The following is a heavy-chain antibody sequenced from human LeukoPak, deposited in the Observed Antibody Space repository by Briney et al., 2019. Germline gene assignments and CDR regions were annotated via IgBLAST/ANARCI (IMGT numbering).Heavy chain of an antibody. CDR3: AKNPRPPSRHSSSWYPIYYYYMDV. D-gene: IGHD6-13*01. CDR1: GFTFSSYS. CDR2: ISSSSSTI. J-gene: IGHJ6*03. V-gene: IGHV3-48*01. Sequence: GGSLRLSCVASGFTFSSYSMNWVRQAPGKGLEWVSYISSSSSTIYYADSVKGRFTISGDNAKNSLYLQMNSLRAEDTAVYYCAKNPRPPSRHSSSWYPIYYYYMDVWGKGATVTISS.